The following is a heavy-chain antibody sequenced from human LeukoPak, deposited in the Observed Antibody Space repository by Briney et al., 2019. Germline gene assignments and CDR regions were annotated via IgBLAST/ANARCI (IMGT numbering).Heavy chain of an antibody. D-gene: IGHD5-24*01. CDR2: IIPIFGTA. CDR3: ARVAVEGDYYNYYYMDV. J-gene: IGHJ6*03. CDR1: GGTFSSYA. V-gene: IGHV1-69*05. Sequence: ASVKVSCKASGGTFSSYAISRVRQAPGQGLEWMGGIIPIFGTANYAQKFQGRVTITTDESTSTAYMELSSLRSEDTAVYYCARVAVEGDYYNYYYMDVWGKGTTVTVSS.